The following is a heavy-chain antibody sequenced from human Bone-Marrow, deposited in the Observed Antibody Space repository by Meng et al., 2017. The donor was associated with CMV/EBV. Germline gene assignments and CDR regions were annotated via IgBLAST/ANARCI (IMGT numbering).Heavy chain of an antibody. D-gene: IGHD2-2*02. J-gene: IGHJ6*02. CDR2: INPNSGGT. Sequence: ASVKVSCKASGYTFTGYYMHWVRQAPGQGLEWMGWINPNSGGTNYAQKFQGRVTMTRDTSISTAYMELSRLRSDGTAVYYCARDSRYCSSTSCYILSGMDVWGQGTTVTVSS. CDR3: ARDSRYCSSTSCYILSGMDV. V-gene: IGHV1-2*02. CDR1: GYTFTGYY.